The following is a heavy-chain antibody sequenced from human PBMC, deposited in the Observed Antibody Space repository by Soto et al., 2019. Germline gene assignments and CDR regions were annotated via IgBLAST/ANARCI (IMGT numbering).Heavy chain of an antibody. J-gene: IGHJ6*03. CDR2: ISSNGVGT. V-gene: IGHV3-64*01. CDR1: GFTLSGYA. Sequence: GGALRLSCAASGFTLSGYAMDWVRQAPEKRLEYVSGISSNGVGTYYANSVQGRFTISRDNSKNTVYLQMGSLRPEDMAVYYCARRARPDFYYMDVWGKGTSCTAP. CDR3: ARRARPDFYYMDV. D-gene: IGHD6-6*01.